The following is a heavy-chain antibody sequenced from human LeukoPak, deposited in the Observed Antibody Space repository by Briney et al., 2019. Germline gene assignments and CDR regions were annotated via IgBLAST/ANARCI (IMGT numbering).Heavy chain of an antibody. CDR2: IYYSGGT. J-gene: IGHJ6*03. V-gene: IGHV4-59*01. D-gene: IGHD3-3*01. CDR3: ARGGYYTLEYYYYMEV. CDR1: GGSISSYY. Sequence: SETLSLTCTVSGGSISSYYWSWIRQPPGKGLEWIGYIYYSGGTSYNPSLDSRVTMSVDTSKNQFSLNLSPVTAADTAIYYCARGGYYTLEYYYYMEVWGKGTTVTVSS.